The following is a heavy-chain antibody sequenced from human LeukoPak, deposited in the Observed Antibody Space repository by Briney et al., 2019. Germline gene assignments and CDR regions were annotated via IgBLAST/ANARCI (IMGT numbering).Heavy chain of an antibody. D-gene: IGHD4/OR15-4a*01. Sequence: ASVKVSCKTSGYTFISYGISWVRQAPGQGLEWMGWISAYNGNTKYAQKFQGRVTMTTDTSTSTAYMELRSLRSDDTAVYYCARLATMVDYYFDSWGQGTLVTVSS. V-gene: IGHV1-18*01. J-gene: IGHJ4*02. CDR2: ISAYNGNT. CDR1: GYTFISYG. CDR3: ARLATMVDYYFDS.